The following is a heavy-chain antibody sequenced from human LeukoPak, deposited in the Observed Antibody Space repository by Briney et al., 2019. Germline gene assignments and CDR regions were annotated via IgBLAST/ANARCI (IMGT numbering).Heavy chain of an antibody. CDR1: GFTFSSYS. J-gene: IGHJ4*02. CDR3: AKSGSTSWYLDY. CDR2: ISSSSSYI. V-gene: IGHV3-21*04. D-gene: IGHD6-13*01. Sequence: GGSLRLSCAASGFTFSSYSMNWVRQAPGKGLEWVSSISSSSSYIYYADSVKGRFTISRDNAKNSLYLQTNSLRAEDAAVYYCAKSGSTSWYLDYWGQGTLVTVSS.